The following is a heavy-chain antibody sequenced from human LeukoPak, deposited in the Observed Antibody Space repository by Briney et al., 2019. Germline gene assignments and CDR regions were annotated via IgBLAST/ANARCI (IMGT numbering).Heavy chain of an antibody. J-gene: IGHJ4*02. CDR1: GFTFSSYS. CDR2: IKQDGSEK. V-gene: IGHV3-7*01. D-gene: IGHD4-23*01. CDR3: ARDRYGGTDC. Sequence: GGSLRLSCAASGFTFSSYSMNWVRQAPGKGLEWVANIKQDGSEKYYVDSVEGRFTISRDNAKNSLYLQMNSLRAEDTAVYFCARDRYGGTDCWGQGTLVTVSS.